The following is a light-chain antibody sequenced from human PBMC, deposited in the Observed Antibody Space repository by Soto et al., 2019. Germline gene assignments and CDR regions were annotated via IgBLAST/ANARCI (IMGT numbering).Light chain of an antibody. CDR1: SSNIGKYY. J-gene: IGLJ1*01. V-gene: IGLV1-51*01. CDR2: DSN. Sequence: QSVLRQPPSVSAAPGQTVTISCSGSSSNIGKYYVSWYQQLPGEAPKLLIYDSNKRPSGIPERFSASRSGTSATLGITGLQTGDEADYYCGAWDDSLRLYVFGPGTKVTV. CDR3: GAWDDSLRLYV.